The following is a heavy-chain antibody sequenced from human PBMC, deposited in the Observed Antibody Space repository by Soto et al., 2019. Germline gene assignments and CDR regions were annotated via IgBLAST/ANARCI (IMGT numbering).Heavy chain of an antibody. D-gene: IGHD1-26*01. CDR3: ARAGIVGAPRHYYYYGMDV. J-gene: IGHJ6*02. V-gene: IGHV1-24*01. CDR2: FDPEDGET. Sequence: ASVKVSCKVSGYTLTELSMHWVRQAPGKGLEWMGGFDPEDGETIYAQKFQGRVTMTEDTSTDTAYMELSSLRSEDTAVYYCARAGIVGAPRHYYYYGMDVWGQGTTVTVSS. CDR1: GYTLTELS.